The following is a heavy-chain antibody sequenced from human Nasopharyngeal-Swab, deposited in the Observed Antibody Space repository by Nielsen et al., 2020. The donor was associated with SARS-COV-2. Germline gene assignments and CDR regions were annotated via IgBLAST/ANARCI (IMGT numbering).Heavy chain of an antibody. CDR1: GFTFSSYG. CDR2: ISYDGSNK. Sequence: SLKISCAASGFTFSSYGMHWVRQAPGKGLEWVAVISYDGSNKYYADSVKGRFTISRDNSKNTLYLQMNSLRAEDTAVYYCARKLWLVDYWGQGTLVTVSS. V-gene: IGHV3-30*03. D-gene: IGHD3-16*01. J-gene: IGHJ4*02. CDR3: ARKLWLVDY.